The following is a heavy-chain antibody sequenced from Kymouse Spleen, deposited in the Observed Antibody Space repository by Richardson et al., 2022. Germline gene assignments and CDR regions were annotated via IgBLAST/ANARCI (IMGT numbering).Heavy chain of an antibody. CDR2: INHSGST. CDR1: GGSFSGYY. D-gene: IGHD2-2*02. CDR3: ARGIYCSSTSCAFFDY. V-gene: IGHV4-34*01. Sequence: QVQLQQWGAGLLKPSETLSLTCAVYGGSFSGYYWSWIRQPPGKGLEWIGEINHSGSTNYNPSLKSRVTISVDTSKNQFSLKLSSVTAADTAVYYCARGIYCSSTSCAFFDYWGQGTLVTVSS. J-gene: IGHJ4*02.